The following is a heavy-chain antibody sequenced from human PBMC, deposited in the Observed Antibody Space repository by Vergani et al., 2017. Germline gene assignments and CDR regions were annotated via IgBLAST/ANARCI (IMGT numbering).Heavy chain of an antibody. CDR1: GFTFSSYS. Sequence: EVQLVESGGGLVQPGGSLRLSCAASGFTFSSYSMNWVRPGPGKGLEWVSYISSSSSTIYYADSVKGRFTISRDNAKNSLYLQMNSLRAEDTAVYYCARIIAAAETLSGMDVWGQGTTVTVSS. CDR2: ISSSSSTI. CDR3: ARIIAAAETLSGMDV. V-gene: IGHV3-48*04. D-gene: IGHD6-13*01. J-gene: IGHJ6*02.